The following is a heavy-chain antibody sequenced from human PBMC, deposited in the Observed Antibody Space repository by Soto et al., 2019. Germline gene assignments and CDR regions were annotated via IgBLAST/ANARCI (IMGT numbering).Heavy chain of an antibody. CDR1: GGTFSSYA. J-gene: IGHJ6*02. CDR3: ASCSRPRIAARPDYYYYYGMDV. CDR2: FIPIFGTA. D-gene: IGHD6-6*01. Sequence: QVQLVQSGAEVEKPGSSVKVSCKASGGTFSSYAISWVRQAPGQGLEWMGGFIPIFGTANYAQKFQGRVTITADESTSTAYMELSSLRSEDTAVYYCASCSRPRIAARPDYYYYYGMDVWDQVTTVTVSS. V-gene: IGHV1-69*01.